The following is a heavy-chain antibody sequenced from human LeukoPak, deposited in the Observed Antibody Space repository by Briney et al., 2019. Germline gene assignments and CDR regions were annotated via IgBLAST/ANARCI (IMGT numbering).Heavy chain of an antibody. V-gene: IGHV3-11*01. J-gene: IGHJ3*02. CDR3: TIGYSYGIDAFDI. CDR1: GFTFSDYY. Sequence: PGGSLRLSCAASGFTFSDYYMSWIRQAPGKGLEWVSYISSSGSTIYYADSVKGRFTISRDNAKNSLYPQMNSLRAEDTAVYYCTIGYSYGIDAFDIWGQGTMVTVSS. D-gene: IGHD5-18*01. CDR2: ISSSGSTI.